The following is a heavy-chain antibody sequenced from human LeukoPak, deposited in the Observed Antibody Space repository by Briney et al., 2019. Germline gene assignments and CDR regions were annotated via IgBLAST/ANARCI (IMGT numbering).Heavy chain of an antibody. Sequence: GGSLRLSCAASGFTFSNYTMNWVRQAPGKGLEWVSSISSSSTYIYYADSVKGRFTISRDNAKNSLYLQMNSLRAEDAAVYYCARAGSWYDAFDIWGQGTMVTVSS. J-gene: IGHJ3*02. D-gene: IGHD2-15*01. CDR1: GFTFSNYT. CDR2: ISSSSTYI. CDR3: ARAGSWYDAFDI. V-gene: IGHV3-21*01.